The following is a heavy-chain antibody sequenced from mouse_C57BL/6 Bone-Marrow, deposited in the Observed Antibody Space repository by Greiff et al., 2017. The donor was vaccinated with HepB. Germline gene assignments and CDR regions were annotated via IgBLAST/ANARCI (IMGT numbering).Heavy chain of an antibody. D-gene: IGHD1-1*01. J-gene: IGHJ4*01. Sequence: QVQLKQPGAELVRPGTSVKLSCKASGYTFTSYWMHWVKQRPGQGLEWIGVIDPSDSYTNYNQKFKGKATLTVDTSSSTAYMQLSSLTSEDSAVYYCARDIITTGGLYAMDYWGQGTSVTVSS. CDR3: ARDIITTGGLYAMDY. CDR1: GYTFTSYW. V-gene: IGHV1-59*01. CDR2: IDPSDSYT.